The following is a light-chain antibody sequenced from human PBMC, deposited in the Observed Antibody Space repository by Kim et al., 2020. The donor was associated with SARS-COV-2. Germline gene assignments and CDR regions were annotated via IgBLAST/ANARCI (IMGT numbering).Light chain of an antibody. CDR1: QSISSY. CDR3: QQSHSTPRT. J-gene: IGKJ1*01. Sequence: DIQMTQSPSSLSASVGDRVTITCRTSQSISSYLNWYQQKPGKAPKFLIYAASNLQSGVPSRFSGSGSGTGFTLTITSLQPEDFATYYCQQSHSTPRTFGQGTKVDI. V-gene: IGKV1-39*01. CDR2: AAS.